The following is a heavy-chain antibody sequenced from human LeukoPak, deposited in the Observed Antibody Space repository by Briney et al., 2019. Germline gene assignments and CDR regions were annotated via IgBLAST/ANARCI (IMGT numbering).Heavy chain of an antibody. V-gene: IGHV3-21*01. CDR3: ASYSSSWYPPADY. J-gene: IGHJ4*02. CDR2: ISSSSSHI. D-gene: IGHD6-13*01. Sequence: GGSLRLSCAASGFTFSSYSMNWVRQAPGKGREGVSSISSSSSHIYYADSVKGRFTISRDNARNSLYLQMNSLRAEDTAVYYCASYSSSWYPPADYWGRGTLVTVSS. CDR1: GFTFSSYS.